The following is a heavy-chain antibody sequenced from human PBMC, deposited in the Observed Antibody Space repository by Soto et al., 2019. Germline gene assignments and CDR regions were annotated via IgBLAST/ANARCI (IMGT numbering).Heavy chain of an antibody. CDR1: GFTFTNYA. V-gene: IGHV3-23*01. J-gene: IGHJ4*02. Sequence: PGGSLRLSCAASGFTFTNYAMSWVRQAPGKGLEWVSTISGVGGITPYAASVKGRFTISRDGAKNPVYLEMNSLRAEDTAVYFCAKNNAPGGGFFASWGQGTLVTVSS. CDR2: ISGVGGIT. D-gene: IGHD3-16*01. CDR3: AKNNAPGGGFFAS.